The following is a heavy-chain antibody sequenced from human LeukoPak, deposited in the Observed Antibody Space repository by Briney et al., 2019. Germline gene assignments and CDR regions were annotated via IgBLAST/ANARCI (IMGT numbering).Heavy chain of an antibody. CDR3: AKEDSSSSDY. CDR1: GFTFSSYG. D-gene: IGHD6-6*01. Sequence: PGGSLRLSCAACGFTFSSYGMHWVRQAPGKGLEWVAFIRYDGSNKYYADSVKGRFTISRDNSKNTLYLQMNSLRAEGTAVYYCAKEDSSSSDYWGQGTLVTVSS. CDR2: IRYDGSNK. J-gene: IGHJ4*02. V-gene: IGHV3-30*02.